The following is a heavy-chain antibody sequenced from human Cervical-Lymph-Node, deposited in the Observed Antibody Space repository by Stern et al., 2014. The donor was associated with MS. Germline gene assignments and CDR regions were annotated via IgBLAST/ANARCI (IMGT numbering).Heavy chain of an antibody. J-gene: IGHJ5*02. CDR3: ARGIVTNRPAATLHNLFDP. CDR1: GGTFSSSYA. V-gene: IGHV1-69*04. Sequence: VQLVQSGAEVKKPGSSVNVSCKASGGTFSSSYAVSWVRQAPGQGLEWMGRISPMIGLANYAQKFQTRLTITADKSSSTVYMRLSSLTSEDTALYYCARGIVTNRPAATLHNLFDPWGQGTLVTVSS. CDR2: ISPMIGLA. D-gene: IGHD2-15*01.